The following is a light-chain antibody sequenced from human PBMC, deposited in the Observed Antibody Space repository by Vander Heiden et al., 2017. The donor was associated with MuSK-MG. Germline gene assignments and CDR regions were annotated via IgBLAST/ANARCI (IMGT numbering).Light chain of an antibody. CDR3: QHYHGYPLI. Sequence: DIQLTQSPSSLSASVGDRVTVTCRASQDVRNNLAWFQQKPGKAPKSLIYAASTLQTGVPPRFSGSGSETEFTLTISSLQPEDFATYYCQHYHGYPLIFGGGTKVQIK. CDR1: QDVRNN. CDR2: AAS. J-gene: IGKJ4*01. V-gene: IGKV1-16*01.